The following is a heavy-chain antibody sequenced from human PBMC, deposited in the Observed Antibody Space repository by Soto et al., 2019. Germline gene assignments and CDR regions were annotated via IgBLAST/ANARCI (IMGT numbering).Heavy chain of an antibody. V-gene: IGHV3-15*01. CDR1: GFTFSNAW. D-gene: IGHD1-1*01. CDR2: IKSKTDGGTT. CDR3: TERTTGPPFTFPDY. J-gene: IGHJ4*02. Sequence: EVQLVESGGGLVKPGGSLRLSCAASGFTFSNAWMSWVRQAPGKGLEWVGRIKSKTDGGTTDYAAPVKGRFTISRDDSKNTLYLKRTSLKPEDTAGYNCTERTTGPPFTFPDYWGQETLATASS.